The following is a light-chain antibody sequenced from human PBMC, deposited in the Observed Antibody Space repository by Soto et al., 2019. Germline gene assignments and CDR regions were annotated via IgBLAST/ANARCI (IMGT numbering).Light chain of an antibody. CDR1: QSVSSY. CDR2: GSS. Sequence: EIVLTQSPATLSLSPGERATLSCRASQSVSSYLAWYQQKPGQAPRLLIYGSSRRAPGIPDRFSGSGSGTDFTLTISRLEPEDFAVYYCQQYGSSPMYTFGQGTKVDIK. CDR3: QQYGSSPMYT. V-gene: IGKV3-20*01. J-gene: IGKJ2*01.